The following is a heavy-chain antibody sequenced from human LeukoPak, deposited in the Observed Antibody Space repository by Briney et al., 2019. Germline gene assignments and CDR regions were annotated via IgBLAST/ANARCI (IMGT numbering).Heavy chain of an antibody. CDR1: GGSISSYY. CDR3: ASYDSAGGYFDY. J-gene: IGHJ4*02. D-gene: IGHD5-12*01. CDR2: IYTSGST. Sequence: SETLSLTCTVSGGSISSYYWSWIRQPAGKGLEWIGRIYTSGSTNYNPSLKSRVTMSVDTSKNQFSLKLSSVTAADTAVYYCASYDSAGGYFDYWGQGTLVTVSS. V-gene: IGHV4-4*07.